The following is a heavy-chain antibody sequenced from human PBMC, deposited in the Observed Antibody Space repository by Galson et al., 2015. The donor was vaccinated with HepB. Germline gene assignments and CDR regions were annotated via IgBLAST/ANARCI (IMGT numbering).Heavy chain of an antibody. J-gene: IGHJ5*02. D-gene: IGHD3-9*01. CDR1: GFTFSDYY. V-gene: IGHV3-11*01. CDR2: ISGSGSTI. Sequence: SLRLSCAASGFTFSDYYMSWIRQAPGKGLEWVSYISGSGSTIYYADSVKGRFTISRDNAKNSLYLQMNSLRAEDTAVYYCARDAEGILTGYYLKNWFDPWAREPWSPSPQ. CDR3: ARDAEGILTGYYLKNWFDP.